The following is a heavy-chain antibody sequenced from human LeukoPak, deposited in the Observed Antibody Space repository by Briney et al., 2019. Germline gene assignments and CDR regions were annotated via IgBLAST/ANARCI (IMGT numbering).Heavy chain of an antibody. V-gene: IGHV3-30*03. CDR3: ARGENWFDP. CDR2: ISYDGSNK. J-gene: IGHJ5*02. CDR1: GFTFSSYG. Sequence: GRSLRLSCAASGFTFSSYGMHWVRQAPGKGLEWVAVISYDGSNKYYADSVKGRFTISRDNSKNTLYLQMNSLRAEDTAVYYCARGENWFDPWGQGTLVTVSS.